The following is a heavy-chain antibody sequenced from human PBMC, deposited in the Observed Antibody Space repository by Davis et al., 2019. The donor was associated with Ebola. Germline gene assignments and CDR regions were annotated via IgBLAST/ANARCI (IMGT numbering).Heavy chain of an antibody. Sequence: AASVKVSCKASGGTFSIFGINWVRQAPGQGLEWMGWITVYNGNTVYAQKFQGRVTMTTDTSTSTAYMELRSLRSDDTAVYYCAREVWETTMVYFDYWGQGSLVTVSS. V-gene: IGHV1-18*01. CDR1: GGTFSIFG. CDR3: AREVWETTMVYFDY. CDR2: ITVYNGNT. J-gene: IGHJ4*02. D-gene: IGHD5-18*01.